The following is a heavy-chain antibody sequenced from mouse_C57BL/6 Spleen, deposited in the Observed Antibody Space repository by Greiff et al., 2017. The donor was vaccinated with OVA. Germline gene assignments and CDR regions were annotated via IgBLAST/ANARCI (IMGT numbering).Heavy chain of an antibody. CDR2: INPSNGGT. J-gene: IGHJ4*01. Sequence: QVQLKQPGTELVKPGASVKLSCKASGYTFTSYWMHWVKPRPGQGLEWIGNINPSNGGTNYNEKFKSKATLTVDKSSSTAYMQLSSLTSEDSAVYYCARQTAQAGGYAMDYWGQGTSVTVSS. CDR3: ARQTAQAGGYAMDY. CDR1: GYTFTSYW. V-gene: IGHV1-53*01. D-gene: IGHD3-2*02.